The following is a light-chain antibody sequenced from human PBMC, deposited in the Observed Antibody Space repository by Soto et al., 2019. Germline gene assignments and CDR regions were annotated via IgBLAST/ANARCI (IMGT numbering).Light chain of an antibody. V-gene: IGKV1-27*01. CDR1: QGIRNY. CDR3: QQYSSVIT. Sequence: DIAMTQSPASLSASVGDRVTITCRASQGIRNYLAWYQQKPGKVPKLLIYAASTLQSGVPSRFSGSGSGTDFTLTITSLQPEDVATYYCQQYSSVITFGQGTRLEIK. CDR2: AAS. J-gene: IGKJ5*01.